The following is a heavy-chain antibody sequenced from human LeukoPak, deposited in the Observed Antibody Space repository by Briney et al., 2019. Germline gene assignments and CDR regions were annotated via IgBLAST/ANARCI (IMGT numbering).Heavy chain of an antibody. J-gene: IGHJ2*01. CDR2: INWNGGST. V-gene: IGHV3-20*01. CDR3: ARGASDSSGYFSYWYFDL. D-gene: IGHD3-22*01. Sequence: GGSLRLSCAASGFTFSSDGMSWVRQAPGKGLEWVSGINWNGGSTGYADSVKGRFTISRDNAKNSLYLQMNSLRAEDTALYHCARGASDSSGYFSYWYFDLWGRGTLVTVSS. CDR1: GFTFSSDG.